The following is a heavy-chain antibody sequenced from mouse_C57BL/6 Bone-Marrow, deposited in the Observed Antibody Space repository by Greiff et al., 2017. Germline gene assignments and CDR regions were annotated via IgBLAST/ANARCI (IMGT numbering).Heavy chain of an antibody. CDR1: GFTFSSYA. V-gene: IGHV5-4*01. CDR2: ISDGGSYT. J-gene: IGHJ2*01. Sequence: EVQVVESGGGLVKPGGSLKLSCAASGFTFSSYAMSWVRQTPEKRLEWVATISDGGSYTYYPDNVKGRFTISRDNAKNNLYLQMSHLKSEDTAMYYCARDPKGYWGQGTTLTVSS. CDR3: ARDPKGY.